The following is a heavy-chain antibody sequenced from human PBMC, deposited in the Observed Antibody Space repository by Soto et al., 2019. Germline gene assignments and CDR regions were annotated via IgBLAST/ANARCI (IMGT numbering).Heavy chain of an antibody. V-gene: IGHV3-30*03. J-gene: IGHJ6*04. CDR1: GFTFSTYG. D-gene: IGHD2-8*01. Sequence: QVQLVESGGGVVQPGRSLRLSCAASGFTFSTYGMHWVRQAPGKGLEWVAVISNDGSSKYYADSVKVRFTISRDNSTNTLYLQMSRLRAGDTAVYYCAIAEYCTNGVCYSYFYFGMDALVKGTTVTVAS. CDR2: ISNDGSSK. CDR3: AIAEYCTNGVCYSYFYFGMDA.